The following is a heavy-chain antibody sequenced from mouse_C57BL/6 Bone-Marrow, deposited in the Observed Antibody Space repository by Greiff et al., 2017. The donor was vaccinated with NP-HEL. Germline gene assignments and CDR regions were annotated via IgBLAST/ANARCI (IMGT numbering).Heavy chain of an antibody. CDR2: IWTGGGT. J-gene: IGHJ1*03. V-gene: IGHV2-9-1*01. CDR1: GFSLTSYA. Sequence: VQLQQSGPGLVAPSQSLSITCTVSGFSLTSYAISWVRQPPGKGLEWLGVIWTGGGTNYNSALKSRLSISKDNSKSKVFLKMNSLQTDDTARYYCARTYYDYGWYFDVWGTGTTVTVSS. D-gene: IGHD2-4*01. CDR3: ARTYYDYGWYFDV.